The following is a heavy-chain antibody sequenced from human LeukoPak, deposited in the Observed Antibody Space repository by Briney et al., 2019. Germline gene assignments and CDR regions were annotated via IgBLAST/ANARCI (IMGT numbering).Heavy chain of an antibody. D-gene: IGHD3-22*01. J-gene: IGHJ4*02. CDR3: ARERYYYDSSGSIVPQSVDY. Sequence: ASVKVSCKASGYTFTSYGISWVRQAPGQGLEWMGWISAYNGNTNYAQKLQGRVTMTTDTSTSTAYMELRSLRSDDTAVYYCARERYYYDSSGSIVPQSVDYWGQGTLVTVSS. CDR2: ISAYNGNT. CDR1: GYTFTSYG. V-gene: IGHV1-18*01.